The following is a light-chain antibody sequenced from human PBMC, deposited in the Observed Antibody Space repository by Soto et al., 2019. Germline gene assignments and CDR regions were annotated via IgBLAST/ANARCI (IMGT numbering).Light chain of an antibody. CDR1: SSDVGGYNY. CDR3: SSYTSSSTVV. CDR2: EVS. Sequence: QPVLTQPASVSGSPGQSITISCTGTSSDVGGYNYVSWYQHHPGKAPKLIIYEVSNRPSGASNRFSGSKSGNTASLTISGLQADDEADYYCSSYTSSSTVVFGIGTKLTVL. V-gene: IGLV2-14*01. J-gene: IGLJ1*01.